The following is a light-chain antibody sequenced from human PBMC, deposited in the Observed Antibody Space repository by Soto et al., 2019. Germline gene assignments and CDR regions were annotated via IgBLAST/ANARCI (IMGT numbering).Light chain of an antibody. V-gene: IGKV3-20*01. CDR2: GAS. Sequence: EIVLTQSPGTLSLSPGERATLSCRASQSVSSNYLAWYQQKPGQAPRLLIYGASGRATGIPDRFSGSGSGTDFTLTISRLEPEDFAVYYCLQYVSSPRTFGPGTNVDIK. CDR1: QSVSSNY. J-gene: IGKJ3*01. CDR3: LQYVSSPRT.